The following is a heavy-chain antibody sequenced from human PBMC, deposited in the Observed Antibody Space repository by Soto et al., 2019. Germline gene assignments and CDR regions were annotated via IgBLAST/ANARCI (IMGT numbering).Heavy chain of an antibody. D-gene: IGHD4-17*01. V-gene: IGHV4-34*01. CDR1: GGSFSGYY. Sequence: QVQLQQWGAGLLKPSATLSPTCAVYGGSFSGYYWSWIRQPPGKGLEWIGEINHSGSINYNPSLKSRVTISVDTSKNQFSLKLSSVTAADTAVYFCARAYGSNVFDFWGEGTLVTVSS. CDR3: ARAYGSNVFDF. CDR2: INHSGSI. J-gene: IGHJ4*02.